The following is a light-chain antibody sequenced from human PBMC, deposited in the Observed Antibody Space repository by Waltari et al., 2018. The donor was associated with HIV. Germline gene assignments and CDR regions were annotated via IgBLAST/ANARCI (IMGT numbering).Light chain of an antibody. V-gene: IGKV4-1*01. J-gene: IGKJ4*01. CDR1: QSVLYSSNNKNY. CDR2: WAS. CDR3: QQYYSTPLT. Sequence: DIVMTQSPDSLALSRGERATITCKSSQSVLYSSNNKNYLAWYQQKPGQPPELLIYWASTRESGVPDRFSGSGSATDFTLTISSLQAEDVAVYYCQQYYSTPLTFGGGTQVEIK.